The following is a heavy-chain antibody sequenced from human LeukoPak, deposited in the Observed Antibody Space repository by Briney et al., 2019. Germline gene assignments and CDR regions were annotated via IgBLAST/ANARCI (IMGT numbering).Heavy chain of an antibody. CDR3: ARDLRYYYDSSGYYPDY. J-gene: IGHJ4*02. CDR1: GFTFSSYW. CDR2: INTDGSST. D-gene: IGHD3-22*01. Sequence: LPGGSLRLSCAASGFTFSSYWMHWVRHAPGKGLVWVSRINTDGSSTSYADSVKGRFTISRDNAKNTLYLQMNSLRAEDTAVYYCARDLRYYYDSSGYYPDYWGQGTLVTVSS. V-gene: IGHV3-74*01.